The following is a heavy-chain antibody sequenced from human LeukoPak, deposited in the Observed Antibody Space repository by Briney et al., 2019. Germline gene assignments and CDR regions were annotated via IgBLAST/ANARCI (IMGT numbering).Heavy chain of an antibody. V-gene: IGHV3-43*02. Sequence: GGSLRLSCAASGFTFDDYAMHWVRQGPGKGLEWVSLISGDGGSTYYADSVKGRFTISRDNSKNSLYLQMNSLRTEDTALYYCAKDYYDSSGYMVHFDYWGQGTLVTVSS. CDR2: ISGDGGST. D-gene: IGHD3-22*01. J-gene: IGHJ4*02. CDR1: GFTFDDYA. CDR3: AKDYYDSSGYMVHFDY.